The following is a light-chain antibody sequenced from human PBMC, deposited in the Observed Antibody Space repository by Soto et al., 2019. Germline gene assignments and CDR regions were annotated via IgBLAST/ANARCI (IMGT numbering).Light chain of an antibody. J-gene: IGKJ4*01. CDR1: QSVSSNY. Sequence: DIVLTQSPGTLSLSPGDRATLSCRARQSVSSNYLAWYQQKPGQAPRLLIYGASSRATGIPDRFSGSGSGTDFTLAISRLEPEDFAVYYWQQYDSSPLTFGGGTKVEIK. CDR2: GAS. CDR3: QQYDSSPLT. V-gene: IGKV3-20*01.